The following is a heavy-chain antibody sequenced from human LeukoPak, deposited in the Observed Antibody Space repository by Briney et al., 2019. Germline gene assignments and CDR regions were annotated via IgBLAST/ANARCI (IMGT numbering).Heavy chain of an antibody. CDR3: AKDQSRVGASDPFDY. V-gene: IGHV3-23*01. CDR2: ISGSGATT. J-gene: IGHJ4*02. Sequence: GGSLRLSCAASGFTFSSCAMTWVRQAPGKGLEWVSSISGSGATTYYADSVKGRFTISRDNSNNTVYLQMDSLRAEDTAVYYCAKDQSRVGASDPFDYWGQGMQVGVSS. CDR1: GFTFSSCA. D-gene: IGHD1-26*01.